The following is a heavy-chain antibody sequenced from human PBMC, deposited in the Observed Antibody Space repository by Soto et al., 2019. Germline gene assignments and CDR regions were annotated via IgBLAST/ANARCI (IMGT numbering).Heavy chain of an antibody. CDR3: ARSTTMIVVARFWFDP. J-gene: IGHJ5*02. Sequence: ASVKVSCKASGYTFTSYALHWVRQAPGQRLEWMGWINSGNGNTKYSEIFQGRVTITRDTSASTVYMELSSLRSEDTAVYYCARSTTMIVVARFWFDPWGQGTLVTVSS. CDR1: GYTFTSYA. D-gene: IGHD3-22*01. CDR2: INSGNGNT. V-gene: IGHV1-3*01.